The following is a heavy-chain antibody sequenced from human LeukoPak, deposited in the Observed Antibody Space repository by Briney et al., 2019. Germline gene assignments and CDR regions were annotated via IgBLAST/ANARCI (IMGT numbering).Heavy chain of an antibody. CDR3: AREVPSTVNFDY. CDR1: GDSISSGSYY. V-gene: IGHV4-61*02. Sequence: SETLSLTCSVSGDSISSGSYYWSWLRQPAGKGLEWLGRIYTSGTTRYNPSLKSRVTISVDTSKNQFSLKLSSVTAADTAVYYCAREVPSTVNFDYWGQGTLVTVSS. D-gene: IGHD3-10*01. J-gene: IGHJ4*02. CDR2: IYTSGTT.